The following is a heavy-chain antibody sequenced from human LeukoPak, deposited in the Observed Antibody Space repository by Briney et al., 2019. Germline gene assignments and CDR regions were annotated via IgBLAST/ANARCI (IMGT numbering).Heavy chain of an antibody. Sequence: GGPLGLSCAASGFTFSNAWMSWVRQAPGKGLEWVGRIKSKTDGGTTDYAAPVKGRFTISRDDSKNTLYLQMNSLKTEDTAVYYCTTKWTLYGDYPAVDYWGQGTLVTVSS. D-gene: IGHD4-17*01. CDR1: GFTFSNAW. V-gene: IGHV3-15*01. J-gene: IGHJ4*02. CDR3: TTKWTLYGDYPAVDY. CDR2: IKSKTDGGTT.